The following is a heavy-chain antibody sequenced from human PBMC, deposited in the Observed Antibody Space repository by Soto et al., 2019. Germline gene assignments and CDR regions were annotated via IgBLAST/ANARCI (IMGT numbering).Heavy chain of an antibody. J-gene: IGHJ4*02. V-gene: IGHV3-33*01. CDR2: IWYDGSNK. D-gene: IGHD2-2*01. CDR1: GFTFSSYG. CDR3: AREYCSSTSCYYYFDY. Sequence: QVQLVESGGGVVQPGRSLRLSCAASGFTFSSYGMHWVRQAPGKGLEWVAVIWYDGSNKYYADSVKGRFTISRDNSKNTLYLQMNSLRAEDTAVYYYAREYCSSTSCYYYFDYWGQRTLVTVSS.